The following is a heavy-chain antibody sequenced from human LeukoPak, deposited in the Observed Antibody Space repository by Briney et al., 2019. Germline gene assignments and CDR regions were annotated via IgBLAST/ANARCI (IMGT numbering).Heavy chain of an antibody. Sequence: GGSLRLSCAASGFTFSSYAMHWVRQAPGKGLEWVAVISNDGNNKYYADSVKGRFTISRDNSKNTLYLQMSSLRSEDMALFYCARDFTIGSYGSFDYWGQGTLVTVSS. CDR1: GFTFSSYA. CDR3: ARDFTIGSYGSFDY. V-gene: IGHV3-30-3*01. CDR2: ISNDGNNK. J-gene: IGHJ4*02. D-gene: IGHD1-26*01.